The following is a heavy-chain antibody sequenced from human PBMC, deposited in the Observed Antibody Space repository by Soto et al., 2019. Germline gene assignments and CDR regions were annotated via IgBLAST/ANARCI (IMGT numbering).Heavy chain of an antibody. Sequence: QVHLEESGGGLVKPGGTLRLSCTASGFIFSDYYMSWIRQAPGKGLEWVSDISNSGRITHHADSVEGRFTISRDNAKGSLYLHMNSLRPEDSAIYYCARDHGGGGLTLEYWGQGTLVTVSS. V-gene: IGHV3-11*01. CDR3: ARDHGGGGLTLEY. CDR2: ISNSGRIT. J-gene: IGHJ4*02. CDR1: GFIFSDYY. D-gene: IGHD3-16*01.